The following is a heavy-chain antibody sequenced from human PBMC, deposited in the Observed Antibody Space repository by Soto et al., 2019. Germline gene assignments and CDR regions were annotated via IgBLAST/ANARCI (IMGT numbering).Heavy chain of an antibody. V-gene: IGHV1-46*01. J-gene: IGHJ3*02. CDR1: GYTFTSYY. CDR3: ARVFASRNDAFDI. CDR2: IKPSGGST. Sequence: QVQLVQSGAEVKKPGASVKVSCKASGYTFTSYYMHWVRQAPGQGLELMGIIKPSGGSTSYAQKFQGRVTMTRHTSTRTVYMELSSLRSEATAVYYCARVFASRNDAFDIWGQGTMVTVSS. D-gene: IGHD1-1*01.